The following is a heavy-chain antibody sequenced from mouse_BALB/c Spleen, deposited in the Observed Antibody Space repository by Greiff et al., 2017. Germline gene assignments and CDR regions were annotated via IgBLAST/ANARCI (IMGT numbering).Heavy chain of an antibody. D-gene: IGHD2-2*01. CDR3: TREDGGLRLDY. CDR1: GYSFTSYW. Sequence: VQLQQSGTVLARPGASVKMSCKASGYSFTSYWMHWVKQRPGQGLEWIGAIYPGNSDTSYNQKFKGKAKLTAVTSASTAYMELSSLTNEDSAVYYCTREDGGLRLDYWGQGTTLTVSS. CDR2: IYPGNSDT. J-gene: IGHJ2*01. V-gene: IGHV1-5*01.